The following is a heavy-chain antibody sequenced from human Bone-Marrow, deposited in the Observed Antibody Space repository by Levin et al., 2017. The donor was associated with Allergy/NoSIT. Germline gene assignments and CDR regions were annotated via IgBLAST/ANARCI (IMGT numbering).Heavy chain of an antibody. V-gene: IGHV3-7*01. D-gene: IGHD2-15*01. J-gene: IGHJ4*02. CDR3: ASGHYWSFDY. CDR2: IKEDGSEK. CDR1: GFTFSPYW. Sequence: GGSLRLSCAASGFTFSPYWMSWVRQAPGKGLEWVANIKEDGSEKYYGDSVKGRFTISRDNAKNSLYLQMNSLRAEDTAVYYCASGHYWSFDYWGQGTLVTVSS.